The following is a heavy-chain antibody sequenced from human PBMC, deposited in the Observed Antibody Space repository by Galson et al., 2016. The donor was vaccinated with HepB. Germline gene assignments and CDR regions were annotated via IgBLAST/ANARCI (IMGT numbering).Heavy chain of an antibody. V-gene: IGHV4-31*03. CDR2: IYYSGST. CDR1: GGSIRSGGYY. Sequence: TLSLTCTVSGGSIRSGGYYWSWIRQLPGKGLEWIGYIYYSGSTYYNPSLKSRVTISIDTSQNQFSLKMSSVTAADTAVYFCARTDDTAMAFDSWGQGTLVTVSS. CDR3: ARTDDTAMAFDS. D-gene: IGHD5-18*01. J-gene: IGHJ5*01.